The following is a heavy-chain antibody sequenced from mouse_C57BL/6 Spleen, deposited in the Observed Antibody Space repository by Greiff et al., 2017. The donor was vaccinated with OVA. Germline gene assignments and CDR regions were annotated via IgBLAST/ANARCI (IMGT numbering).Heavy chain of an antibody. CDR3: ASVAMDY. Sequence: VQLQQPGAELVKPGASVKLSCKASGYTFTSYWMQWVKQRPGQGLEWIGEIDPSDSYTNYNQKFKGKATLTVDTSSSTAYMQLSSLTSEDSAVYYCASVAMDYWGQGTSVTVSS. CDR2: IDPSDSYT. CDR1: GYTFTSYW. V-gene: IGHV1-50*01. J-gene: IGHJ4*01.